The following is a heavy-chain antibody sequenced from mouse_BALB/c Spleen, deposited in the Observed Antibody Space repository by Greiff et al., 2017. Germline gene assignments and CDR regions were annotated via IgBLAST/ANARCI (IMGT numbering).Heavy chain of an antibody. Sequence: EVQLVESGPGLVKPSQSLSLTCTVTGYSITSDYAWNWIRQFPGNKLEWMGYISYSGSTSYNPSLKSRISITRDTSKNQFFLQLNSVTTEDTATYYCARSRDYDYFDYWGQGTTLTVSS. CDR3: ARSRDYDYFDY. CDR1: GYSITSDYA. CDR2: ISYSGST. V-gene: IGHV3-2*02. J-gene: IGHJ2*01. D-gene: IGHD2-4*01.